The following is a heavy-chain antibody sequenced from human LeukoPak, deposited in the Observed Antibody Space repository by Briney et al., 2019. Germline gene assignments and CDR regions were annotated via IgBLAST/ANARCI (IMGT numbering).Heavy chain of an antibody. CDR2: IYPADSDT. Sequence: GESLKISCKASGYSFRNQWIGWVRQMPGKGLEWMGIIYPADSDTRYRPSFQGQVTISVDKSITTAYLQWSSLKASDTAMYYCARSPWFGEFRPNWFDPWGQGTLVTVSS. J-gene: IGHJ5*02. V-gene: IGHV5-51*01. CDR3: ARSPWFGEFRPNWFDP. D-gene: IGHD3-10*01. CDR1: GYSFRNQW.